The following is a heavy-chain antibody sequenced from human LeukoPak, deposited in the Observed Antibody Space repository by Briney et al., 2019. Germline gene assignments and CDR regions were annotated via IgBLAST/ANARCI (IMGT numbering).Heavy chain of an antibody. J-gene: IGHJ4*02. CDR2: INPNSRNT. D-gene: IGHD1-1*01. V-gene: IGHV1-2*02. CDR3: AREMRPATTTLVAY. Sequence: ASVHVSCKASGYIFTGYWIHWVRQAPGQGLEWMGFINPNSRNTNYAQKFQGRVTMTRDTSINTAYMELSSLTSDDTAVYYCAREMRPATTTLVAYWGQGTLVTVSS. CDR1: GYIFTGYW.